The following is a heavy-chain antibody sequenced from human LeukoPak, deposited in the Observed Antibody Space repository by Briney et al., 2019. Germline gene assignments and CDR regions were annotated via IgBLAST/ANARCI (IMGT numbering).Heavy chain of an antibody. D-gene: IGHD6-19*01. CDR1: GFTFSSYA. CDR3: AKDRDSSGWYNYYYYYGMDV. J-gene: IGHJ6*02. V-gene: IGHV3-23*01. Sequence: GGSLRLSYAASGFTFSSYAMSWVRQAPGKGLEWVSAISGSGGSTYYADSVKGRFTISRDNSKNTLYLQMNSLRAEDTAVYYCAKDRDSSGWYNYYYYYGMDVWGQGTTVTVSS. CDR2: ISGSGGST.